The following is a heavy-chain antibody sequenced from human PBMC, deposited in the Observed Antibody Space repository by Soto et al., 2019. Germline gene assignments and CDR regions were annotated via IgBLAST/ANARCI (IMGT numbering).Heavy chain of an antibody. CDR3: ARSRGDYDFWSGYPPHNYYFDY. CDR1: GFTFSSYS. J-gene: IGHJ4*02. CDR2: ISSSSSYI. D-gene: IGHD3-3*01. Sequence: PGGSLRLSCAASGFTFSSYSMNWVRQAPGKGLEWVSSISSSSSYIYYADSVKGLFTIARDNAKNSLYLQMNSLRAEDTAVYYCARSRGDYDFWSGYPPHNYYFDYWGQGTLVTVS. V-gene: IGHV3-21*01.